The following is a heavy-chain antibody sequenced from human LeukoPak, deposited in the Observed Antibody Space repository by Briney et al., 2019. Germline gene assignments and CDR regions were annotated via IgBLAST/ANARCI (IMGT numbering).Heavy chain of an antibody. CDR1: GFTFSSYW. J-gene: IGHJ4*02. D-gene: IGHD3-22*01. V-gene: IGHV3-15*01. CDR2: IKSKTDGGTT. CDR3: TTVPYLYYDSNLPDSLFHY. Sequence: PGGSLRLSCAASGFTFSSYWMHWVRQAPGKGLEWVGHIKSKTDGGTTDYAAPVKGRFTISRDDSKNTLYLQMNSLKTEDTAVYYCTTVPYLYYDSNLPDSLFHYWGQGTLVTVSS.